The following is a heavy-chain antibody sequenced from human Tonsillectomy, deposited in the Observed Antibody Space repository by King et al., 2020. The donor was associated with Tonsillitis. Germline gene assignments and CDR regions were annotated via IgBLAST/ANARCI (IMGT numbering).Heavy chain of an antibody. J-gene: IGHJ4*02. CDR3: ARGRSSSSSSTIDY. CDR1: GFTFNVHW. Sequence: VQLVESGGGLVQPGGSLRLSCAASGFTFNVHWMTWVRQAPGKGLEWVANIKHDGSEKYYVDSVKGRFTISRDNAKNSLYLQMNSLRAEDTAITYCARGRSSSSSSTIDYWGQGTLVTVSS. CDR2: IKHDGSEK. D-gene: IGHD6-6*01. V-gene: IGHV3-7*01.